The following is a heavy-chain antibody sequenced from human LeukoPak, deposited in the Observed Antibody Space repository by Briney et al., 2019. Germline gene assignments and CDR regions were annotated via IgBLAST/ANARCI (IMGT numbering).Heavy chain of an antibody. J-gene: IGHJ5*02. Sequence: SETLSLTCTVSGGSISSYYWSWIRQPAGKGLEWIGRIYTSGSTNYNPSLKSRVTISVDTSKNQFSLKLSSVTAADTAVYYCARVLGDIVAPRGWFDLWGQGTLVTVSS. CDR1: GGSISSYY. CDR2: IYTSGST. D-gene: IGHD2-15*01. V-gene: IGHV4-4*07. CDR3: ARVLGDIVAPRGWFDL.